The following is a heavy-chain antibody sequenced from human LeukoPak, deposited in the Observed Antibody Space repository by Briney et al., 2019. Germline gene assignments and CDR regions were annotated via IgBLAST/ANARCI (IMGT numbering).Heavy chain of an antibody. CDR3: VRDNRFFDAFDI. V-gene: IGHV3-20*04. Sequence: GGSLRLSCAASGFTFDDFGMSWVRQAPGKGLEWVSGINWNGGSTGYADSVKGRFTISRDNAKNYLYLQMNSLRAEDTALYYCVRDNRFFDAFDIWGQGTMVTVSS. CDR1: GFTFDDFG. J-gene: IGHJ3*02. D-gene: IGHD2/OR15-2a*01. CDR2: INWNGGST.